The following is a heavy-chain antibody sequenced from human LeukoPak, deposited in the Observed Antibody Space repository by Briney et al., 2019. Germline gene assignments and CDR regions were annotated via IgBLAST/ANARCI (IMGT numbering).Heavy chain of an antibody. J-gene: IGHJ6*03. Sequence: ASVKVSCKASGYTFTGYYIHWVRQAPGQGLEWMGWISPNSGGTNYAQQFQGRVTMTRDTSISTAYMELSRLTSDDTAVYYCARDDSSRGYYYMDVWGKGTTVTVSS. D-gene: IGHD6-6*01. CDR1: GYTFTGYY. V-gene: IGHV1-2*02. CDR2: ISPNSGGT. CDR3: ARDDSSRGYYYMDV.